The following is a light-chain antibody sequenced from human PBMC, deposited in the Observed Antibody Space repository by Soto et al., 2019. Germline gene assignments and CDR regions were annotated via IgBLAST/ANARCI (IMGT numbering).Light chain of an antibody. CDR2: AAS. V-gene: IGKV3-20*01. CDR1: QSVSSSY. J-gene: IGKJ2*01. Sequence: ENVLKQSPGTMSLSPGERAALSCRASQSVSSSYFAWYQQKPGQAPRLLIYAASSRATGIPDRFSGSGSGTDFTLTISRLEPEDFAVYYCQQYGSSYTFGQGTKLEIK. CDR3: QQYGSSYT.